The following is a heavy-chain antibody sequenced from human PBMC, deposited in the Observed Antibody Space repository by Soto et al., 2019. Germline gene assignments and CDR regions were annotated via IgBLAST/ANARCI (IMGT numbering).Heavy chain of an antibody. J-gene: IGHJ4*02. D-gene: IGHD3-16*01. CDR3: ARDRTLYDYVPTYYFDY. CDR2: INPNSGGT. CDR1: GYTFTGYY. Sequence: ASVKVSCKASGYTFTGYYMHWVRQAPGQGLEWMGWINPNSGGTNYAQKFQGWVTMTRDTSISTAYMELSRLRSDDTAVYYCARDRTLYDYVPTYYFDYWGQGTLVTVSS. V-gene: IGHV1-2*04.